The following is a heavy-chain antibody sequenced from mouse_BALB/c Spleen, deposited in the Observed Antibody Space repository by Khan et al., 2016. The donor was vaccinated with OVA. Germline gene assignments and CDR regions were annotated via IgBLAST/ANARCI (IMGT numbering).Heavy chain of an antibody. CDR1: GFSLTSYG. CDR3: AKDREYYAVDY. J-gene: IGHJ4*01. Sequence: QVQLKESGPGLVAPSQSLSITCTVSGFSLTSYGVSWVRQPPGQGLEWLGVIWGDGNTNFHSALRSSLSIIKDNSKSQVFLKLNSLQTDGTATYYCAKDREYYAVDYWGQGTSVTVSS. V-gene: IGHV2-3*01. CDR2: IWGDGNT.